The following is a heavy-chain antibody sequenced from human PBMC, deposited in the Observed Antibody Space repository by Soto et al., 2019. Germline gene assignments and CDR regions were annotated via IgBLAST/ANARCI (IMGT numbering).Heavy chain of an antibody. CDR2: INPSGGSA. Sequence: QVQLVQSGAEVTRPGASVKVSCKASGYSFISHYIHWVRQAPGQGLEWMGFINPSGGSATLAQKFQGRVPMTRDTSTSKVYMELTILRSEDAAVYYCARDYLSSKLSLSYFDFWGQGTLVTVSS. D-gene: IGHD2-2*01. CDR3: ARDYLSSKLSLSYFDF. CDR1: GYSFISHY. J-gene: IGHJ4*02. V-gene: IGHV1-46*01.